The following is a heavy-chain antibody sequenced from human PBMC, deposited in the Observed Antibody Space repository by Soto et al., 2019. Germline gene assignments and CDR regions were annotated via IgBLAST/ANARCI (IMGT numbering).Heavy chain of an antibody. J-gene: IGHJ4*02. Sequence: PGESLKISCKGSGYSFTSYWIGWVRQMPGKGLEWMGIIYPGDSDTRYSPSFQGQVTISADKSISTAYLQWSSLKASDTAMYYCARPHGGSSGWYRIDYWGQGTLVTVSS. D-gene: IGHD6-19*01. V-gene: IGHV5-51*01. CDR1: GYSFTSYW. CDR3: ARPHGGSSGWYRIDY. CDR2: IYPGDSDT.